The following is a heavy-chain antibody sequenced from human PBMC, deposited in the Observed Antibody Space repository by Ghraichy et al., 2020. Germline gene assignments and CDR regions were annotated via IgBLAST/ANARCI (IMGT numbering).Heavy chain of an antibody. Sequence: VKVSCKASGGTFSSYTISWVRQAPGQGLEWMGRIIPILGIANYAQKFQGRVTITADKSTSTAYMELSSLRSEDTAVYYCAPIPLTVSGWFDPWGQGTLVTVSS. CDR2: IIPILGIA. D-gene: IGHD3-3*01. J-gene: IGHJ5*02. CDR3: APIPLTVSGWFDP. CDR1: GGTFSSYT. V-gene: IGHV1-69*02.